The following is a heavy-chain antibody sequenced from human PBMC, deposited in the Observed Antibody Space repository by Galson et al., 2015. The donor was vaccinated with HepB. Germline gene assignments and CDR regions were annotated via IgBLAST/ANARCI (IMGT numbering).Heavy chain of an antibody. V-gene: IGHV1-69*13. CDR1: GGTFSKYA. D-gene: IGHD2-15*01. CDR2: IIPLFGTP. CDR3: ALAMYPNPTYYCSVNYDMDV. Sequence: SVKVSCKASGGTFSKYAITWVRRAPGQGLAWMGGIIPLFGTPIYAQRFQGRVTITADESTTTAHMELSSLRSDDTAVFYCALAMYPNPTYYCSVNYDMDVWGQGTTVTVSS. J-gene: IGHJ6*02.